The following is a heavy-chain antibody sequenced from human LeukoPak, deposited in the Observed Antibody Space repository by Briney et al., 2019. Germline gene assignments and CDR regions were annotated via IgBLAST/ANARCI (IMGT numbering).Heavy chain of an antibody. D-gene: IGHD3-3*01. Sequence: ASVKVSCKASGYAFTSYGISWVRQAPGQGLEWMGWISAYNGNTNYAQKLQGRLTMTTDTSTSTAYMELRSLRSADTAVYYCARLADSGTSFTHYHYYYYMDVWGKGTTVTVSS. CDR2: ISAYNGNT. V-gene: IGHV1-18*01. J-gene: IGHJ6*03. CDR3: ARLADSGTSFTHYHYYYYMDV. CDR1: GYAFTSYG.